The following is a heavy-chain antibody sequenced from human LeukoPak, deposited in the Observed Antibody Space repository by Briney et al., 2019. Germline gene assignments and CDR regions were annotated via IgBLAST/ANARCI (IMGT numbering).Heavy chain of an antibody. Sequence: SETLSLTCGVSGYSISSGYYWVWIRQSPGKGMEWIGRIYHSGKSYYNPSLKSRVTMSVNTSRNQFSLKLSSVTAADTAVYYCARHPSDWYDVRNDWFDPWGQGILVTVSS. CDR1: GYSISSGYY. CDR2: IYHSGKS. J-gene: IGHJ5*02. V-gene: IGHV4-38-2*01. CDR3: ARHPSDWYDVRNDWFDP. D-gene: IGHD1-1*01.